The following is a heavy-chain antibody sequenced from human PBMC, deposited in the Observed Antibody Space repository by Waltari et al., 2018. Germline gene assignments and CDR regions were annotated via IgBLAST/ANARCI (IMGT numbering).Heavy chain of an antibody. D-gene: IGHD7-27*01. CDR2: IIPIFGIP. CDR3: ATHKLGISQHYYHMGA. Sequence: VQLVQSGAEVRTPGSSVKVSCKASGGPFGGYGISWVRLVPGQRLEWLGVIIPIFGIPDYSHKFQDRLTITADESTSTAYMEPSSLTSEDTAIYFCATHKLGISQHYYHMGAWGKGTTVTISS. V-gene: IGHV1-69*12. J-gene: IGHJ6*03. CDR1: GGPFGGYG.